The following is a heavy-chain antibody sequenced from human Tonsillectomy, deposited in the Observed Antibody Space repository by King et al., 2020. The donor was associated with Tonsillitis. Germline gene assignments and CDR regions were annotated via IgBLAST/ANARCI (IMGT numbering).Heavy chain of an antibody. D-gene: IGHD4-17*01. Sequence: VQLVESGGGVVQPGRSLRLSCAASGFTFSSYAMHWVRQAPGKGLEWVAVISYDGSNKYYADSVKGRFTISRDNSKNTLYLQMNSLRTGDTAVYYCARDDDHSVTTYWGQGTLVTVSS. CDR3: ARDDDHSVTTY. V-gene: IGHV3-30*04. CDR1: GFTFSSYA. J-gene: IGHJ4*02. CDR2: ISYDGSNK.